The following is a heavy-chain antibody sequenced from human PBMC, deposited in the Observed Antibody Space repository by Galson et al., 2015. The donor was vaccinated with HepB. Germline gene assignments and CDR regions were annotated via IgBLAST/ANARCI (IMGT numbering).Heavy chain of an antibody. CDR3: ARITMIVVPSGAFDI. Sequence: SLRLSCAASGFTFSSYAMSWARQPPGKGLEWVSVIYTGGSTYYADSVKGRFTISRDNSKNTLYLQMNSLRAEDTAVYYCARITMIVVPSGAFDIWGQGTMVAVSS. D-gene: IGHD3-22*01. J-gene: IGHJ3*02. CDR2: IYTGGST. CDR1: GFTFSSYA. V-gene: IGHV3-66*02.